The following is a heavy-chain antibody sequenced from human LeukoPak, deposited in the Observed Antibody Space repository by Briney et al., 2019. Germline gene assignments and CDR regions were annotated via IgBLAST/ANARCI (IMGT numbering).Heavy chain of an antibody. V-gene: IGHV3-23*01. Sequence: GGSLRLSCAASGFTLSSYAMSWVRQAPGKGLEWVSSISASGGSTNYADSVKGRFTISRDNSKKQLYLQMNSLRAEDAAVYYCAKVMKGSERLTMVRGVIIKTTGLYYMDVWGKGTTVTVSS. CDR2: ISASGGST. CDR1: GFTLSSYA. D-gene: IGHD3-10*01. J-gene: IGHJ6*03. CDR3: AKVMKGSERLTMVRGVIIKTTGLYYMDV.